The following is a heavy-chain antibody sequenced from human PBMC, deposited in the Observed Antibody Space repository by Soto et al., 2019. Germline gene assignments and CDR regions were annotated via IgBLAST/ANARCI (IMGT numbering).Heavy chain of an antibody. CDR1: GYSFHNSG. CDR2: ISVFNGYA. Sequence: QVQLVQSGPELKKPGASVKVSCKTSGYSFHNSGISWVRQAPGQGLEWMGWISVFNGYAHYAQKFQGRVIMTADTFTNTAYMELRGLRSDDTAMYYCSKNGTTWFAPWGQGTPVTVSS. D-gene: IGHD1-1*01. V-gene: IGHV1-18*01. J-gene: IGHJ5*02. CDR3: SKNGTTWFAP.